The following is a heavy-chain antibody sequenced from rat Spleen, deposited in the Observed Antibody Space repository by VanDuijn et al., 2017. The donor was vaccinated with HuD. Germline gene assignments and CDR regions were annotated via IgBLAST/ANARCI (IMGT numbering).Heavy chain of an antibody. CDR1: GFTFSNYY. D-gene: IGHD1-12*03. CDR3: ARHRIPYYYDGYPFAY. Sequence: EVQLVESGGGLVQPGRSLKLSCAASGFTFSNYYMAWVRQAPKKGLEWVATISTSGSRTYYPDSVKGRFTISRDNAKSSLYLQMNSLKSEDTATYYCARHRIPYYYDGYPFAYWGQGTLVTVSS. CDR2: ISTSGSRT. J-gene: IGHJ3*01. V-gene: IGHV5-25*01.